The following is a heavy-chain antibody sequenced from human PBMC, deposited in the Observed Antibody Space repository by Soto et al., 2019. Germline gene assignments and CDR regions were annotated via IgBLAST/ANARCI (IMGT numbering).Heavy chain of an antibody. CDR3: AKEGQYYDILTGYRSYYGMDV. CDR2: ISYDGSTK. V-gene: IGHV3-30*18. CDR1: GFTFSSYG. J-gene: IGHJ6*02. D-gene: IGHD3-9*01. Sequence: QVQLVESGGGVVQPGRSLRLSCAASGFTFSSYGMHWVRQAPGKGLEWVAVISYDGSTKYYADSVKGRFTISRDNSKNPLXLXMNSLRAEDTAVYYCAKEGQYYDILTGYRSYYGMDVWGQGTTVTVSS.